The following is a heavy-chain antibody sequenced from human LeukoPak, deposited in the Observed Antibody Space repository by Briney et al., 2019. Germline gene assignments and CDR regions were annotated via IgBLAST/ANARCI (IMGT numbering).Heavy chain of an antibody. CDR3: TTGDCGGDCYPPPFDY. CDR1: GFTFSSYE. CDR2: IKSKTDGGTT. J-gene: IGHJ4*02. D-gene: IGHD2-21*02. V-gene: IGHV3-15*01. Sequence: GGSLRLSCAASGFTFSSYEMNWVRQAPGKGLEWVGRIKSKTDGGTTDYAAPVKGRFTISRDDSKNTLYLQMNSLKTEDTAVYYCTTGDCGGDCYPPPFDYWGQGTLVTVSS.